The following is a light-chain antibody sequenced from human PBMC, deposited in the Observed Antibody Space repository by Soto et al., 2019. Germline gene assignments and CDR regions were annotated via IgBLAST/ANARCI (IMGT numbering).Light chain of an antibody. V-gene: IGLV2-14*01. CDR1: SSDVGGYDY. CDR3: SSYSTTSTLV. J-gene: IGLJ1*01. Sequence: QSALTQPASVSESPGQSVTISCTGASSDVGGYDYVSWYQQHPGKAPKLILFEVNNRPSGVSNHFSGSKSGNTASLIISGLQADDEADYYCSSYSTTSTLVFGSGTKLTVL. CDR2: EVN.